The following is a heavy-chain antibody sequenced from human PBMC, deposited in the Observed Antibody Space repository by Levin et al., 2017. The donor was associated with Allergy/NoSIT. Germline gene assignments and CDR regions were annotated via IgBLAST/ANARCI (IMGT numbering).Heavy chain of an antibody. Sequence: SETLSLTCTVSGASVTSSSDFWAWIRQPPGKGLEWIGSIYHTGITHYNPSLKSRVTTSVDTSKNQFSLRLSSVAAADTAAYYCTRHAGLFIMVRGGTYPGTAFDSWGQGTLVTVSS. J-gene: IGHJ4*02. CDR2: IYHTGIT. V-gene: IGHV4-39*01. CDR1: GASVTSSSDF. D-gene: IGHD3-10*01. CDR3: TRHAGLFIMVRGGTYPGTAFDS.